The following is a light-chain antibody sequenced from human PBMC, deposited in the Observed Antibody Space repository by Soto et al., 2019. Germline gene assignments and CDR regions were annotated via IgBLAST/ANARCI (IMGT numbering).Light chain of an antibody. J-gene: IGLJ1*01. V-gene: IGLV2-14*01. CDR3: SSYTSGSTLYV. Sequence: PASVSGSPGQAITIYCTGTSSDVGDYNYVSWYQQYPGKAPKLMIYEVNNRPSGVSNRFSGSKSGNTASLTISGLQAEDEADYYCSSYTSGSTLYVLGTGTKVTVL. CDR1: SSDVGDYNY. CDR2: EVN.